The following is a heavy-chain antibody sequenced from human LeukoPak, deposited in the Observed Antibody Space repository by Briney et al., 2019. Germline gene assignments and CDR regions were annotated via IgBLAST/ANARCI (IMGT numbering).Heavy chain of an antibody. Sequence: GGSLRLSCAASGFTVSSNYMSWVRQAPGKGLEWVSVIYSGGSTDYADPVKGRFTISRDNSKNTMYLQMNSLRVEDTAVYYCARGCSAVSCPADYWGQGSLVTVSS. J-gene: IGHJ4*02. CDR3: ARGCSAVSCPADY. CDR1: GFTVSSNY. CDR2: IYSGGST. V-gene: IGHV3-66*02. D-gene: IGHD2-15*01.